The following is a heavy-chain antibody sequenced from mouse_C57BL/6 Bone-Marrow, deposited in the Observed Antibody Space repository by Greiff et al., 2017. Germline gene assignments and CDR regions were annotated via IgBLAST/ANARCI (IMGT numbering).Heavy chain of an antibody. D-gene: IGHD2-4*01. CDR2: IHPNSGST. CDR3: ARSWDYDVFDY. CDR1: GYTFTSYW. V-gene: IGHV1-64*01. Sequence: QVQLQQPGAELVKPGASVKLSCKASGYTFTSYWMHWVKQRPGQGLEWIGMIHPNSGSTNYNEKFKSKATLTVDKSSSTAYMQLSSLTSEDSAVYYCARSWDYDVFDYWGQGTTLTVSS. J-gene: IGHJ2*01.